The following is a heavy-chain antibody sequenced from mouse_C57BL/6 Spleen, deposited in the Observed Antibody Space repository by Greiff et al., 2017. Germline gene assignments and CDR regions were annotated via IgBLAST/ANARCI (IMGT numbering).Heavy chain of an antibody. Sequence: EVKLQESGGGLVKPGGSLKLSCAASGFTFSDYGMHWVRQAPEKGLEWVAYISSGGSTIYYADTVKGRFTISRDNAKNTLFLQMTSLRSEDTAMYYCARDYYSNYEYFDYWGQGTTLTVSS. J-gene: IGHJ2*01. CDR1: GFTFSDYG. CDR2: ISSGGSTI. V-gene: IGHV5-17*01. D-gene: IGHD2-5*01. CDR3: ARDYYSNYEYFDY.